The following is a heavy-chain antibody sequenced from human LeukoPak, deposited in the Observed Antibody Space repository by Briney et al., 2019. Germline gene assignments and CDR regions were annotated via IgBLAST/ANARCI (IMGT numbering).Heavy chain of an antibody. D-gene: IGHD3-16*01. V-gene: IGHV1-18*04. Sequence: ASVKVSCKASGYTFSSNGISWVRQGPGQGLEWMAWISPYNGDTKYAPEFQGRVTVTTDTSTSTAYMELRSLRSDDTALYYCAKLRGGIYSNRDAFDIWGQGTMVTVSS. CDR1: GYTFSSNG. J-gene: IGHJ3*02. CDR2: ISPYNGDT. CDR3: AKLRGGIYSNRDAFDI.